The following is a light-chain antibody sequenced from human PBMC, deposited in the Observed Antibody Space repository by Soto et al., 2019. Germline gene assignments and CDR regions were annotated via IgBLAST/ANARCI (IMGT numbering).Light chain of an antibody. CDR3: QQSYTTPPIT. CDR2: SAS. CDR1: QNIRSQ. V-gene: IGKV1-39*01. J-gene: IGKJ5*01. Sequence: IQMTQSPSPQSASVGDTFTITCRASQNIRSQLNWYQQKPGKAPELXXXSASRLQSGVPSRFGGSGSGTDFTLTISDLQTADFATYYCQQSYTTPPITFGLGTRLEIK.